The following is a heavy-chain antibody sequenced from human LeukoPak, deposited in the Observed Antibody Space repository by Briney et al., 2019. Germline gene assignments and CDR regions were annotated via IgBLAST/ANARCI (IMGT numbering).Heavy chain of an antibody. CDR2: AGTATDT. Sequence: PGGSLRLSCAASGFTFSNFAMSWFRQAPGRGLEWVSAAGTATDTSYADSVKGRFTISRDNSKNTLYLQMNSLGAEDTAVYYCAKEGSRRRFDFDSWGRATLVTVSS. D-gene: IGHD3-16*01. J-gene: IGHJ4*02. CDR3: AKEGSRRRFDFDS. CDR1: GFTFSNFA. V-gene: IGHV3-23*01.